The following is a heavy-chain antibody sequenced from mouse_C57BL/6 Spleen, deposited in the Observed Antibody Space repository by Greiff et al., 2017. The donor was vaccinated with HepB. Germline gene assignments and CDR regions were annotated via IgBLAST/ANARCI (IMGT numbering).Heavy chain of an antibody. Sequence: EVQLVESGGGLVQPKGSLKLSCAASGFSFNTYAMNWVRQAPGKGLEWVARIRSKSNNYATYYADSVKDRFTISRDDSESMLYLQMNNLKTEDTAMYYCVRQDYYGSSYAMDYWGQGTSVTVSS. CDR1: GFSFNTYA. CDR2: IRSKSNNYAT. CDR3: VRQDYYGSSYAMDY. V-gene: IGHV10-1*01. D-gene: IGHD1-1*01. J-gene: IGHJ4*01.